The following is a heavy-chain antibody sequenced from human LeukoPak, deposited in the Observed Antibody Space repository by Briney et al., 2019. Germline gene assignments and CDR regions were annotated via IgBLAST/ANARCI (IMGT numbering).Heavy chain of an antibody. V-gene: IGHV1-46*01. Sequence: GASVKVSCEASGYTFTGYYMHWVRQAPGQGLEWMGIINPSGGSTSYAQKFQGRVTMTRDTSTSTVYMELSSLRSEDTAVYYCASDWGDDAFDIWGQGTMVTVSS. CDR1: GYTFTGYY. CDR3: ASDWGDDAFDI. J-gene: IGHJ3*02. D-gene: IGHD3-16*01. CDR2: INPSGGST.